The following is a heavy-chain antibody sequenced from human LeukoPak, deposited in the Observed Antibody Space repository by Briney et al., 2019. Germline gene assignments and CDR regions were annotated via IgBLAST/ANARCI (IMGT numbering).Heavy chain of an antibody. Sequence: PGGSLRLSCAASGFTFSSYGMHWVRQAPGKGLEWGAVISYDGSNKYYADSVKGRFTISRDNSKNTLYLQMNSLRAEDTAVYYCAKLQLTYYYDSSGYYSVDYWGQGTLVTVSS. CDR2: ISYDGSNK. CDR3: AKLQLTYYYDSSGYYSVDY. CDR1: GFTFSSYG. D-gene: IGHD3-22*01. V-gene: IGHV3-30*18. J-gene: IGHJ4*02.